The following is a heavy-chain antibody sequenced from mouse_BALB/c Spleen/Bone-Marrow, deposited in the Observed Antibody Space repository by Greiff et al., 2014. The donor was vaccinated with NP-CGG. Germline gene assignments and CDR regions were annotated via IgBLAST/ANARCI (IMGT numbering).Heavy chain of an antibody. CDR1: GYSITSYYS. J-gene: IGHJ4*01. CDR2: IHYSGIT. V-gene: IGHV3-1*02. Sequence: EVMLVESGPDLVKPSQSLSLTCTVPGYSITSYYSWHWIRQFPGNKLEWMGYIHYSGITVYNPSLKSRISITRDTSNNQFFLQLNSVTTEDTATYYCARFAGTPYTMDYWGQGTSVTVSS. CDR3: ARFAGTPYTMDY. D-gene: IGHD4-1*01.